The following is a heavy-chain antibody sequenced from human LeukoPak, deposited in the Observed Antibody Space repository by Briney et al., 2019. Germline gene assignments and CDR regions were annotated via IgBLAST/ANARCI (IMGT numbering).Heavy chain of an antibody. D-gene: IGHD6-19*01. CDR2: ISYDGSNK. V-gene: IGHV3-30*03. CDR3: ARPLAVAGTRGYYFDY. Sequence: PGGSLRLSCAASGFTFSRYGMHWVRQAPGKGLEWVAVISYDGSNKYYADSVKGRFTISRDNTKTTLYLQMNSLRAEDTAVYYCARPLAVAGTRGYYFDYWGQGTLVTVSS. CDR1: GFTFSRYG. J-gene: IGHJ4*02.